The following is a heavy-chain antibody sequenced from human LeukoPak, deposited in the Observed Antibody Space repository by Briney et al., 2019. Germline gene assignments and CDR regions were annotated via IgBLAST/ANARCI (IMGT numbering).Heavy chain of an antibody. Sequence: GGSLRLSCAASGFTFSSYSMNWVRQAPGKGLEWVSSISSSSSYIYYADSVKGRFTISRDNAKNSLYLQMNSLRAEDTAVYYCARAPVMIDFGGVADAFDIWGQGTMVIVSS. CDR1: GFTFSSYS. J-gene: IGHJ3*02. V-gene: IGHV3-21*01. CDR2: ISSSSSYI. D-gene: IGHD3-16*01. CDR3: ARAPVMIDFGGVADAFDI.